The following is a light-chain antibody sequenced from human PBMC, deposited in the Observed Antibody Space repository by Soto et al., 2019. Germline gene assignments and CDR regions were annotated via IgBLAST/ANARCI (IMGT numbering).Light chain of an antibody. CDR1: QSVNNN. J-gene: IGKJ1*01. CDR2: GAS. Sequence: EIVMTQSPATLSVSPGERATFSCRACQSVNNNLAWYHLKPGQAPRLLVYGASIRATGIPARFSGRGSGTDFTLTISSLQSEDFALYYCLQHNSYPRTFGQGTKVDIK. V-gene: IGKV3-15*01. CDR3: LQHNSYPRT.